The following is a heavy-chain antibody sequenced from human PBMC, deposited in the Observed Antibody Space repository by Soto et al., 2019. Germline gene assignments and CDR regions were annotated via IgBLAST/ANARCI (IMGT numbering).Heavy chain of an antibody. CDR2: INPYNGAT. D-gene: IGHD6-19*01. CDR1: GYSFTDYH. V-gene: IGHV1-2*02. CDR3: ATTSGKYSSAWQKLDV. Sequence: XSVKVSCKASGYSFTDYHVHWVRQAPGQGLEWMGWINPYNGATNYAQKFQGRVSLTRDTSISTAHLELNSLKSDDTAMYYCATTSGKYSSAWQKLDVWGQGTTVTVSS. J-gene: IGHJ6*02.